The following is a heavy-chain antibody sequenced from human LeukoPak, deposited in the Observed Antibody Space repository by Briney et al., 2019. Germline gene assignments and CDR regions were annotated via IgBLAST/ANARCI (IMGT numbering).Heavy chain of an antibody. V-gene: IGHV1-46*01. CDR2: INPSGGST. D-gene: IGHD3-10*01. Sequence: ASVKVSFKASGYTFTRYYMNWVRQAPGHGLEWMGIINPSGGSTNYAQKFQGRVTMTRDTSTSTIYMEVSSLRSEDTAVYYCATSFRAVNWFDPWGQGTLVTVSS. CDR1: GYTFTRYY. J-gene: IGHJ5*02. CDR3: ATSFRAVNWFDP.